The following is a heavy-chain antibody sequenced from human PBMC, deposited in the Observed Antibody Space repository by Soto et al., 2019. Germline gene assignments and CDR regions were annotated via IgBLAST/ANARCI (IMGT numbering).Heavy chain of an antibody. V-gene: IGHV3-11*06. CDR2: ISSGSTYA. Sequence: PGGSLRLSCAASGFAFSDHFMTWIRQAPGKGLEWISYISSGSTYAKYADSVKGRITISRDDAKNSLYLQMHSLRAEDTAVYYCARDGRGTHSGGPYYYFFGLDVWGQGTAVTVSS. J-gene: IGHJ6*02. CDR3: ARDGRGTHSGGPYYYFFGLDV. D-gene: IGHD1-26*01. CDR1: GFAFSDHF.